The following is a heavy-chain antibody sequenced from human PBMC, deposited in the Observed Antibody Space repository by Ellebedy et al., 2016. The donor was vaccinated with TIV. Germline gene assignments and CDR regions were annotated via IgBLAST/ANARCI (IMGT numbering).Heavy chain of an antibody. CDR3: AKGVMGARISAADY. J-gene: IGHJ4*02. Sequence: GESLKISCAASGFIFSNYVMNWVRQAPGEGPEWVSGISGASGYTYYADSVEGRFTISRDNSKNMLYLQMNGLRAEDTAVYYCAKGVMGARISAADYWGQGTLVTVSS. CDR1: GFIFSNYV. D-gene: IGHD5-24*01. V-gene: IGHV3-23*01. CDR2: ISGASGYT.